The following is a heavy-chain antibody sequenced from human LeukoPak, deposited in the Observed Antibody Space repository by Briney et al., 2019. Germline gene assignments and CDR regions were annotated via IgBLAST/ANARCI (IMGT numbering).Heavy chain of an antibody. D-gene: IGHD1-26*01. V-gene: IGHV3-74*01. J-gene: IGHJ4*02. CDR1: GFTFSSYW. CDR3: ARVRVGAPLDY. Sequence: GGSLRLSCAASGFTFSSYWMHWVRQAPGKGLVWVSRINSDGSSTSYADSAKGRFTISRDNAKNTLYLQMNSLRAEDTAVYYCARVRVGAPLDYWGQGTLVTVSS. CDR2: INSDGSST.